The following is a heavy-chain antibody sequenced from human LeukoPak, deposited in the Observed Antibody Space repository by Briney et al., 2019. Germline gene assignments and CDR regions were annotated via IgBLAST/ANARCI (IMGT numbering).Heavy chain of an antibody. Sequence: ASVKVSCKVSGYTLTELSMHWVRQAPGKGLEWMGGFDPEDGETIYAQKFQGRVTMTEDTSTDTAYMELSSLRSEDTAVYHCATRYNWNDELDYWGQGTLVTVSS. CDR1: GYTLTELS. CDR3: ATRYNWNDELDY. D-gene: IGHD1-1*01. J-gene: IGHJ4*02. CDR2: FDPEDGET. V-gene: IGHV1-24*01.